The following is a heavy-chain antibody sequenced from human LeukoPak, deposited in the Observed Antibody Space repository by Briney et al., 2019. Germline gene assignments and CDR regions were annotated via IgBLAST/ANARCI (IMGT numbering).Heavy chain of an antibody. CDR1: GGTFSSYA. Sequence: SVKVSCKASGGTFSSYAISWVRQAPGQGLEWMGGIIPILGTANYAQKFQGRVTITTDESTSTAYMELSSLRSEDTAVYYCATTYYYDSSGYYSRFDYWGQGTPVTVSS. D-gene: IGHD3-22*01. V-gene: IGHV1-69*05. J-gene: IGHJ4*02. CDR2: IIPILGTA. CDR3: ATTYYYDSSGYYSRFDY.